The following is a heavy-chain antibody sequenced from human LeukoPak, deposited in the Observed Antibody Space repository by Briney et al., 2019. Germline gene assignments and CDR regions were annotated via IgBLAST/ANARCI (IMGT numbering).Heavy chain of an antibody. Sequence: GGSLRLSCAASGFTVSDNYMSWVRQAPGKGLEWVSVMYSGGDTYYADSVKGRFTFSRDISKNTLYLQMNGLRTEDAAMYYCARDAPQVPAAGVLASWGQGTLVTVSS. V-gene: IGHV3-53*01. J-gene: IGHJ5*02. CDR1: GFTVSDNY. D-gene: IGHD6-13*01. CDR3: ARDAPQVPAAGVLAS. CDR2: MYSGGDT.